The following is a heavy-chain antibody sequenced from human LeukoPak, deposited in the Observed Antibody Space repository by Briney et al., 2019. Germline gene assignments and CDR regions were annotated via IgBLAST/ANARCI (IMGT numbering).Heavy chain of an antibody. CDR3: ARGYYSSSRFDS. D-gene: IGHD6-13*01. J-gene: IGHJ4*02. CDR1: GFTFSSYS. CDR2: ISNSDSYT. V-gene: IGHV3-21*01. Sequence: GGSLRLSCAASGFTFSSYSMNWVRQAPGKGLEWVSCISNSDSYTYYADSVKGRFTISRDNAENTLYMRMNSLRPEDTAVYYCARGYYSSSRFDSWGQGTLVTVSS.